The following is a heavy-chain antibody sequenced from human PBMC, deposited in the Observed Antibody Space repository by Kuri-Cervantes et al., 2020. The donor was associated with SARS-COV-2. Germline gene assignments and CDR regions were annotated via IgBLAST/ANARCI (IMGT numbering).Heavy chain of an antibody. J-gene: IGHJ4*02. Sequence: GSLRLSCAVYGGSFSGYYWSWIRQPPGKGLEWIGEINHSGSTNYNPSLKSRVTISVDRSKNQFSLKLSSVTAADTAVYYCARGRNYDFWSGYFHFDYWGQGTLVTVSS. CDR3: ARGRNYDFWSGYFHFDY. CDR1: GGSFSGYY. D-gene: IGHD3-3*01. CDR2: INHSGST. V-gene: IGHV4-34*01.